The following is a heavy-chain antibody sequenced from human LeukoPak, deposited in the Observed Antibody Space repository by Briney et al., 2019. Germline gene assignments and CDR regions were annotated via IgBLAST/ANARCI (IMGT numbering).Heavy chain of an antibody. CDR3: ARDRPWGGLNGFDH. J-gene: IGHJ4*02. D-gene: IGHD3-3*01. CDR1: GFAVSNDY. Sequence: GGSLRLSCAASGFAVSNDYMSWVRQAPGKGLEWVSVIHTDGATYYAASVKGRFTISRDFSKNTLYLRMNSLRAEDTAIYYCARDRPWGGLNGFDHWGQGTLVTVAS. CDR2: IHTDGAT. V-gene: IGHV3-53*01.